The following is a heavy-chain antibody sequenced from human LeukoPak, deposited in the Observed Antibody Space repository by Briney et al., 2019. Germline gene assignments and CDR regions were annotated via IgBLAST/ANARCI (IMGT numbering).Heavy chain of an antibody. CDR3: ARDQGSVYDSSGWRAFDI. CDR1: GGSISSHY. Sequence: SETLSLTCTVSGGSISSHYWSWIRQPAGKGLEWIGRIYTSGSTNYNPSLKSRVTMSVDTSKNQFSLKLSSVTAADTAVYYCARDQGSVYDSSGWRAFDIWGQGTMVTVSS. CDR2: IYTSGST. D-gene: IGHD3-22*01. V-gene: IGHV4-4*07. J-gene: IGHJ3*02.